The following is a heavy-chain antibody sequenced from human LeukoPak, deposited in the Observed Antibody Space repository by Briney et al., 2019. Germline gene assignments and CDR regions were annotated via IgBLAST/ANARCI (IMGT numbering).Heavy chain of an antibody. CDR3: ASGPYPAAGTDHQFDY. Sequence: SETLSLTCTVSGVSISSYYWSWIRQPPGKGLEWIGYIYYSGSTNYNPSLYNPSLKSRVTISVDTSKNQLSLKLTSVTAADTAVYYCASGPYPAAGTDHQFDYWGQGTLVTVSS. J-gene: IGHJ4*02. CDR2: IYYSGST. CDR1: GVSISSYY. D-gene: IGHD6-13*01. V-gene: IGHV4-59*01.